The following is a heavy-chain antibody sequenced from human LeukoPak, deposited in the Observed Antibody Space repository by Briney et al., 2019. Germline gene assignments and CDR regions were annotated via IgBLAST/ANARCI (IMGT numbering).Heavy chain of an antibody. CDR1: GGSISSYY. J-gene: IGHJ3*02. CDR2: IYTSGST. V-gene: IGHV4-4*07. Sequence: PSGTLSPTCTVSGGSISSYYWSWIRQPAGKGLEWIGRIYTSGSTNYNPSLKTRVTMSVDTSKNQFSLKLSSVTAADTAVYYCARAGYYGSGSSLFDIWGQGTMVTVSS. CDR3: ARAGYYGSGSSLFDI. D-gene: IGHD3-10*01.